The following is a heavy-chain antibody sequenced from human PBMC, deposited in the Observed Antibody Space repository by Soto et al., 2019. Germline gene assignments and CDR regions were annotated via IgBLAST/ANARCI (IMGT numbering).Heavy chain of an antibody. V-gene: IGHV3-33*01. J-gene: IGHJ4*02. CDR1: GFTFSSYG. CDR3: ATTGPY. CDR2: IWFDGSNK. Sequence: QVQLVESGGGVVQPGRSLRLSCAASGFTFSSYGMHWVRQAPGKGLEWVAVIWFDGSNKFYADSGKGRFTISRDNSKNTVSLQMNSLRDEDSAAYYCATTGPYWGQGTLVTVSS.